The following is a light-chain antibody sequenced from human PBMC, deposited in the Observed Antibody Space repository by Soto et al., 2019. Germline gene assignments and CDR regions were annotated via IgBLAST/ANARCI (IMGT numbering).Light chain of an antibody. CDR3: QQYDSYCT. CDR2: KAS. J-gene: IGKJ4*01. Sequence: DIQMTQSPSTLSASVGDRVTITCRASQSIRSWLAWYQQKPGKAPRLLIYKASSLESGVPSRFSVSGSGTEFTLTISSLQPDDSATYYCQQYDSYCTFGGGTKVEIK. CDR1: QSIRSW. V-gene: IGKV1-5*03.